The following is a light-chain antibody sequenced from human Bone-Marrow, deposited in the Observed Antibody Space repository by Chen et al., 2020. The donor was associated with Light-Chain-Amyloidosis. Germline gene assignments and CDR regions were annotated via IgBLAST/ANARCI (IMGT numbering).Light chain of an antibody. CDR1: SSDVGGDNH. CDR2: EAD. V-gene: IGLV2-14*01. J-gene: IGLJ1*01. Sequence: QSALTQPASVSGSPGQSITISCTGTSSDVGGDNHVSWYQQHPDKAPKLMVYEADNRPSWVPDRFSGSKSDNTASLTISGLQSEDEADYFCSSYTITNTLVFGSGTRVTVL. CDR3: SSYTITNTLV.